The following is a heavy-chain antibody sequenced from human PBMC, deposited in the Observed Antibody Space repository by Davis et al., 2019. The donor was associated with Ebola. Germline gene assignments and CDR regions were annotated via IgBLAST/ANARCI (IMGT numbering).Heavy chain of an antibody. CDR2: IYYSGST. D-gene: IGHD3-3*01. CDR3: ARAPRKELRFLEWLLLFDFDY. Sequence: MPSETLSLTCTVSGGSISSGGYYWSWIRQHPGKGLEWIGYIYYSGSTYYNPSLKSRVTISVDTSKNQFSLKLSSVTAADTAVYYCARAPRKELRFLEWLLLFDFDYWGQGTLVTVSS. V-gene: IGHV4-31*03. J-gene: IGHJ4*02. CDR1: GGSISSGGYY.